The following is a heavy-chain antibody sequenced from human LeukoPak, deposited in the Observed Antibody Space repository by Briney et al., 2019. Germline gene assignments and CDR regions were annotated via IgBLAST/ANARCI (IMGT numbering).Heavy chain of an antibody. Sequence: TGGSLRLSCAASGFTFSDYYMSWIRQAPGKGLEWVSYISSSGSTIYYADSVKGRFTISRDNAKNSLYLQMNSLRAEDTAVFYCARIYCSSGSCFEYFQHWGQGTLVTVSS. J-gene: IGHJ1*01. CDR3: ARIYCSSGSCFEYFQH. V-gene: IGHV3-11*04. D-gene: IGHD2-15*01. CDR1: GFTFSDYY. CDR2: ISSSGSTI.